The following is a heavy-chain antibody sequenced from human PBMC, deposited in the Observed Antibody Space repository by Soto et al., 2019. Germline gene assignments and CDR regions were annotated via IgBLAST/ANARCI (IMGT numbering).Heavy chain of an antibody. CDR1: GYTFTSYY. D-gene: IGHD2-21*02. V-gene: IGHV1-46*01. J-gene: IGHJ4*02. CDR2: INPSGGST. CDR3: AREAHIVVVTAIRAPGC. Sequence: QVQLVQSGAEVKKPGASVKVSCKASGYTFTSYYMHWVRQAPGQGLEWMGIINPSGGSTSYAQKFKGRVTRTRDTSTSTVYMELSSLRSEATAAYYCAREAHIVVVTAIRAPGCWGQGTLVTVSS.